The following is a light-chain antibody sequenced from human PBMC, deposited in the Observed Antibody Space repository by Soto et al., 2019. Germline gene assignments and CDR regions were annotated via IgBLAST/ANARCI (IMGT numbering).Light chain of an antibody. Sequence: EIVLTQSPGTLSLSPGERATLSCRASQSVSSSYSAWYQHKPGQAPRLLIYGASSRATGIPDRFSGSGSGTDFTLTISRLEPEDFAVYYCQQYGSSPPYTFGQGTKLEIK. J-gene: IGKJ2*01. V-gene: IGKV3-20*01. CDR3: QQYGSSPPYT. CDR1: QSVSSSY. CDR2: GAS.